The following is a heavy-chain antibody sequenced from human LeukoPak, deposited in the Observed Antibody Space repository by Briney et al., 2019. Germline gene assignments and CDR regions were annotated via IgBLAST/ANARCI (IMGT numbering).Heavy chain of an antibody. CDR2: IVVGSGNT. J-gene: IGHJ3*02. Sequence: ASVKVSCKASGFTFTSSAMQWVRQARGQRLEWIGWIVVGSGNTNYAQKFQERVTITRDMSTSTAYMELSSLRSEDTAVYYCAAKIAVAGTDAFDIWGQGTMVTVSS. V-gene: IGHV1-58*02. CDR1: GFTFTSSA. CDR3: AAKIAVAGTDAFDI. D-gene: IGHD6-19*01.